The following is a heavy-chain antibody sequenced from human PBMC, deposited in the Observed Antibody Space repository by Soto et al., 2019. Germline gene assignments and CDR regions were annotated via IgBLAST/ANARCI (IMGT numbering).Heavy chain of an antibody. CDR3: ARSAAGTRPNDY. D-gene: IGHD6-13*01. CDR1: GGSFSGYY. V-gene: IGHV4-34*01. Sequence: QVQLQQWGAGLLKPSETLSLTCAVYGGSFSGYYWSWIRQPPGEGLQWMGQINHSGSTNCNPCLKRRLTTSVDTSKNQFSLKLSSVTAADTAVYYCARSAAGTRPNDYWGQGTLVTVSS. J-gene: IGHJ4*02. CDR2: INHSGST.